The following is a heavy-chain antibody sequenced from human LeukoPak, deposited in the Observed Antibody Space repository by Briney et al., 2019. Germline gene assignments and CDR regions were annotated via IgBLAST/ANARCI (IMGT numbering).Heavy chain of an antibody. D-gene: IGHD2-15*01. CDR1: GFTVSSNY. CDR3: TTDGDITLWLFDY. Sequence: GGSLRLSCAASGFTVSSNYMSWVRQAPGKGLEWVGRIKSKTDGGTTDYAAPVRGRFTISRDDSKNTLYLQMNSLKTEDTAVYYCTTDGDITLWLFDYWGQGTLVTVSS. CDR2: IKSKTDGGTT. J-gene: IGHJ4*02. V-gene: IGHV3-15*01.